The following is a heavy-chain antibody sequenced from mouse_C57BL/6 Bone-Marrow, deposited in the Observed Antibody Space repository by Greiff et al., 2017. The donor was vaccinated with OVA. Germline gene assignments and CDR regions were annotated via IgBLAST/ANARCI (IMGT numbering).Heavy chain of an antibody. CDR1: GFSLTSYG. V-gene: IGHV2-4*01. CDR2: IWSGGSK. J-gene: IGHJ1*03. Sequence: VQRVESGPGLVQPSQSLSITCTVSGFSLTSYGVHWVRQPPGKGLEWLGVIWSGGSKDYNAAFISRLRSSKDNSKCQVFFKMNSLQADDTAIYYCAKNPPTRGYFDVWGTGTTVTVSS. CDR3: AKNPPTRGYFDV.